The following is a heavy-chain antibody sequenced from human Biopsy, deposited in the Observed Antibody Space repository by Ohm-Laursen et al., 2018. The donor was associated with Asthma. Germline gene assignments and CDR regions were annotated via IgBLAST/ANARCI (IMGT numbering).Heavy chain of an antibody. CDR3: ARGGLHYYEYYGMDV. CDR2: ISYDGRNT. D-gene: IGHD2-21*02. J-gene: IGHJ6*02. CDR1: GFTFDNYT. V-gene: IGHV3-30*04. Sequence: SLRLSCAAYGFTFDNYTMHWVRQAPGKGLEWVTIISYDGRNTYYADSVEGRFTISRDNSKNTLFLQMSSLRPEDTTVYYCARGGLHYYEYYGMDVWGQGTTVTVSS.